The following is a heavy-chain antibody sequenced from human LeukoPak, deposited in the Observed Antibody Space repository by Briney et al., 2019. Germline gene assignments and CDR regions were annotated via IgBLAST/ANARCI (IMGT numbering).Heavy chain of an antibody. Sequence: PSETLSLTCTVSGGSISSGGYYWSWIRQPPGKGLEWIGYIYHSGSTYYNPSLKSRVTISVDRSKNQFSLKLSSVTAADTAVYYCACGYSYGDYWGQGTLVTVSS. CDR1: GGSISSGGYY. J-gene: IGHJ4*02. CDR2: IYHSGST. CDR3: ACGYSYGDY. D-gene: IGHD5-18*01. V-gene: IGHV4-30-2*01.